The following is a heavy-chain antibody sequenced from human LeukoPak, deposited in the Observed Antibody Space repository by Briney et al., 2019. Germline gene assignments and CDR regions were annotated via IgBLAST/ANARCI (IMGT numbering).Heavy chain of an antibody. Sequence: TAGSLRLSCAASGFTFSSYEMNWVRQAPGKGLEWVSYISSSGSTIYYADSVKGRFTISRDNAKNTLYLQMNSLRAEDTAVYYCARDQARYSSGPNEFDYWGQGTLVTVSS. V-gene: IGHV3-48*03. D-gene: IGHD3-22*01. CDR3: ARDQARYSSGPNEFDY. CDR2: ISSSGSTI. CDR1: GFTFSSYE. J-gene: IGHJ4*02.